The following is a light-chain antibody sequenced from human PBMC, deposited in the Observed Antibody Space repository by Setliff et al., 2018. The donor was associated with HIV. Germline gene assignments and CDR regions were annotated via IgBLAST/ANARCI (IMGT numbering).Light chain of an antibody. CDR2: EVI. CDR1: SSDVGSYNL. J-gene: IGLJ1*01. V-gene: IGLV2-23*02. Sequence: QSALTQPASVSGSPGQSITISCTGTSSDVGSYNLVSWYQQHPGKAPKLMIYEVIKRPSGVSNRFSGSKSGNTASLTISVLQAEDEADYYCCSYAGSSTTYVFGTWTKGTVL. CDR3: CSYAGSSTTYV.